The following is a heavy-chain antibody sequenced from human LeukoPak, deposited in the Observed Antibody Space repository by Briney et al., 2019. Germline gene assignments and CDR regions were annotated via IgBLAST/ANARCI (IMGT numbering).Heavy chain of an antibody. V-gene: IGHV3-23*01. CDR1: GFTFSSYA. Sequence: GGSLRLSCAASGFTFSSYAMSWVRQAPGQGLEWVSAISGSGGSTYYADTVKGRFTISRDNSKNTMYLQMNSLRAEDTAVYYCAKDEFDGDTAMALWGKGTTVTVSS. CDR2: ISGSGGST. CDR3: AKDEFDGDTAMAL. J-gene: IGHJ6*03. D-gene: IGHD5-18*01.